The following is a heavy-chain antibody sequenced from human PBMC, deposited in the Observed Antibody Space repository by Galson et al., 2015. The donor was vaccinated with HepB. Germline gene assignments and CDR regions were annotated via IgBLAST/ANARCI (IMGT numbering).Heavy chain of an antibody. J-gene: IGHJ4*02. V-gene: IGHV1-2*06. CDR2: INPNSGGP. Sequence: SVKVSCKASGYTFTGFYMHWVRQAPGQGLEWMGRINPNSGGPIYAQRFQGRVTMTRDTSISTAYMGLSRLRSDDTAVYYCARAYYDSSAYYGHWGQGTLVTVSS. D-gene: IGHD3-22*01. CDR1: GYTFTGFY. CDR3: ARAYYDSSAYYGH.